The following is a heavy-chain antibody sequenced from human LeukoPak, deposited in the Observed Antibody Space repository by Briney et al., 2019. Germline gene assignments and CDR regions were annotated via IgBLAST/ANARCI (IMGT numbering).Heavy chain of an antibody. Sequence: GESLKISCKASGYTFTSYDINWVRQATGQGLEWMGWMNPNSGNTGYAQKFQGRVTMTRNTSISTAYMELSSLRSEDTAVYYCATRGDTSSSLEAHYKSYCLDVWGKGTPVTVSS. CDR3: ATRGDTSSSLEAHYKSYCLDV. V-gene: IGHV1-8*01. CDR1: GYTFTSYD. CDR2: MNPNSGNT. J-gene: IGHJ6*03. D-gene: IGHD6-6*01.